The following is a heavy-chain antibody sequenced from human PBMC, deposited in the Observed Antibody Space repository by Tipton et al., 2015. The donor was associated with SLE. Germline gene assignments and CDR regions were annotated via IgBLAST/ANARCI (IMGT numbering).Heavy chain of an antibody. J-gene: IGHJ4*02. V-gene: IGHV4-59*11. CDR2: IYYSGST. CDR1: GGSISSHY. D-gene: IGHD7-27*01. Sequence: TLSLTCTVSGGSISSHYWSWIRQPPGKGLEWIGYIYYSGSTNYNPSLKSRVTISVDTSKNQFSLKLSSVTAADTAVYYCARGWGPVGSCFDYWGQGTLVTVSS. CDR3: ARGWGPVGSCFDY.